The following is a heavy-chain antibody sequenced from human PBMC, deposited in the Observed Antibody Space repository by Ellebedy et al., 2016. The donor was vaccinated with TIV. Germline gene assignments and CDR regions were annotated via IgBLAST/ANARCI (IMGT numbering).Heavy chain of an antibody. Sequence: TLSLTCAVYGGSFSGYFWSWIRQPPGKAPEWLARIDWDDDKFYSKALKTRLTISKDTFRNQVVLTMTAMDPVDTATYYCARIWKDAFDVWGQGTTVTVSS. CDR2: IDWDDDK. CDR1: GGSFSGYF. CDR3: ARIWKDAFDV. D-gene: IGHD1-1*01. V-gene: IGHV2-70*16. J-gene: IGHJ3*01.